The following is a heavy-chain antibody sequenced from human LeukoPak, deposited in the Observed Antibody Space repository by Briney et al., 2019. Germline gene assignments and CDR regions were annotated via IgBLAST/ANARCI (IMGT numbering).Heavy chain of an antibody. CDR1: GGSISSYY. CDR3: ARARGTMVRGVTGRFDY. CDR2: IYYSGST. V-gene: IGHV4-59*01. J-gene: IGHJ4*02. D-gene: IGHD3-10*01. Sequence: SETLSLTCTVSGGSISSYYWSWIRQPPGKGLEWIGYIYYSGSTNYNPSLKSRDTISVDTSKNQFSLKLSSVTAADTAVYYCARARGTMVRGVTGRFDYWGQGTLVTVSS.